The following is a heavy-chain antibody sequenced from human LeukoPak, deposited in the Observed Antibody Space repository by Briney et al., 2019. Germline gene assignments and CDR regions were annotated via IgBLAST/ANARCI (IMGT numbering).Heavy chain of an antibody. J-gene: IGHJ1*01. V-gene: IGHV3-9*01. CDR3: ARGTTVTSWDFQH. D-gene: IGHD4-11*01. CDR2: ISWNSGSI. Sequence: GRSLRLSCAASGFTFDDYAMHWVRQAPGKGLEWVSGISWNSGSIGYADSVKGRFTISRDNAKNSLYLQMNSLRAEDTALYYCARGTTVTSWDFQHWGQGTLVTVSS. CDR1: GFTFDDYA.